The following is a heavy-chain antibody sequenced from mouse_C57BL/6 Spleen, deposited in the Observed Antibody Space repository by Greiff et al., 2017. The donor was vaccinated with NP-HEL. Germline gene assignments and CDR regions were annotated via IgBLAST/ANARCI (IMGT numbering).Heavy chain of an antibody. CDR3: ARRGYGYGLYAMDY. CDR2: ISTGGGST. J-gene: IGHJ4*01. Sequence: EVKLVESGGGLVQPGGSLKLSCAASGFTFSDYYMYWVRQTPEKRLEWVAYISTGGGSTYYPDTVKGRFTISRDNAKTTLYLQMSRLKSEDTAMYYCARRGYGYGLYAMDYWGQGTSVTVSS. D-gene: IGHD2-2*01. V-gene: IGHV5-12*01. CDR1: GFTFSDYY.